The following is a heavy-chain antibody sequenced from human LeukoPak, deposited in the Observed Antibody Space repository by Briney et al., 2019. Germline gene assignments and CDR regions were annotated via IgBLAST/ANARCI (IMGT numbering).Heavy chain of an antibody. CDR1: GGSISSYY. CDR3: ARGHCSSTSCYSFDY. Sequence: SETLSLTCTVSGGSISSYYWSWIRQPPGKGLEWIGYIYYSGSANYNPSLKSRVTISVDTSKNQFSLKLSSVTAADTAVYYCARGHCSSTSCYSFDYWGQGTLVTVSS. CDR2: IYYSGSA. J-gene: IGHJ4*02. V-gene: IGHV4-59*12. D-gene: IGHD2-2*01.